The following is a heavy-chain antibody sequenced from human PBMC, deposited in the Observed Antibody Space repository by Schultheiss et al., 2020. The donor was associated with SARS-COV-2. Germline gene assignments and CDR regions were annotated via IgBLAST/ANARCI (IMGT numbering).Heavy chain of an antibody. CDR3: AKERLCTNGVCYTGNRFDP. CDR2: ISSSSTYR. J-gene: IGHJ5*02. Sequence: GGSLRLSCAASGFTFSNAWMSWVRQAPGKGLEWLSYISSSSTYRTYADSVKGRFTISRDNAKNSLYLQMNSLRAEDTAVYYCAKERLCTNGVCYTGNRFDPWGQGTLVTVSS. CDR1: GFTFSNAW. D-gene: IGHD2-8*01. V-gene: IGHV3-11*05.